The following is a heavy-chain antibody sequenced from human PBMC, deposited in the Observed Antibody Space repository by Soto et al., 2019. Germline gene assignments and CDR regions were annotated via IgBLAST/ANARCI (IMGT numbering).Heavy chain of an antibody. CDR2: IVPIFGTT. J-gene: IGHJ4*02. Sequence: VQLVQSGAEVKKPGSSLKVSCKASGGTFSNYVITWVRQAPGQGLEWMGGIVPIFGTTYYAQNFQGRVTITADESTSTAYMELSSMRSEDTAVYYCARAIRWPSGRVSYFDYWGQGTLVTVSS. V-gene: IGHV1-69*01. CDR3: ARAIRWPSGRVSYFDY. D-gene: IGHD1-26*01. CDR1: GGTFSNYV.